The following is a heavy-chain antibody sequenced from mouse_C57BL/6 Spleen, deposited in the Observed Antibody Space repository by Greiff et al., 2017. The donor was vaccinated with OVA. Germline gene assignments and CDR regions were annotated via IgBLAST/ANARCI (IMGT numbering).Heavy chain of an antibody. Sequence: QVQLQQPGAELVKPGASVKMSCKASGYTFTSYWITWVKQRPGQGLEWIGDIYPGSGSTNYNEKFKSKATLTVDTSSSTAYMQLSSLTSEDSAVYYCARWYYGNRAWFAYWGQGTLVTVSA. CDR3: ARWYYGNRAWFAY. V-gene: IGHV1-55*01. D-gene: IGHD2-1*01. J-gene: IGHJ3*01. CDR1: GYTFTSYW. CDR2: IYPGSGST.